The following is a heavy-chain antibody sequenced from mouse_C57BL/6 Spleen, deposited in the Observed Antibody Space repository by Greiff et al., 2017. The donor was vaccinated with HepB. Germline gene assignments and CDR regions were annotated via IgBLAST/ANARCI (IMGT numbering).Heavy chain of an antibody. V-gene: IGHV2-3*01. CDR2: IWGDGST. CDR1: GFSLTSYG. D-gene: IGHD2-4*01. Sequence: VQLQQSGPGLVAPSQSLSITCTVSGFSLTSYGVSWVRQPPGKGLEWLGVIWGDGSTNYHSALISRLSISKDNSKSQVFLKLNSLQTDDTATYYCAKPVYYDYDEEGYYYAMDYWGQGTSVTVSS. J-gene: IGHJ4*01. CDR3: AKPVYYDYDEEGYYYAMDY.